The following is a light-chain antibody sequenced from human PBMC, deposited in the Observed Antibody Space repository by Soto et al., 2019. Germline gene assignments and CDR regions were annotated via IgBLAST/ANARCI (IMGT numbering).Light chain of an antibody. CDR1: QSISSW. J-gene: IGKJ2*01. CDR3: QEYDDYLFT. Sequence: DIQMTQSPSTLSASVGDRVTMTCRASQSISSWLAWYQQKPGKAPKLLIYKASSLESGVPSRFSGSGSGTEFTLTISSLQPDDFATYYCQEYDDYLFTFGPGTKLEIK. CDR2: KAS. V-gene: IGKV1-5*03.